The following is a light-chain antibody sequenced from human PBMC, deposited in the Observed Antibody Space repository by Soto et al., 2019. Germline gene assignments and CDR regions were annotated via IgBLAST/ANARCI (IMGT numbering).Light chain of an antibody. J-gene: IGKJ1*01. CDR3: KQYNNWPPWT. Sequence: EIVMTQSPATLSVSPGERATLSCRASQSVSSNLAWYQQKPGQAPRLLIYGASTRATGIPARFSGGGSGTEFTITISSLQSEDFAVYYCKQYNNWPPWTFGQGTKVEIK. V-gene: IGKV3-15*01. CDR1: QSVSSN. CDR2: GAS.